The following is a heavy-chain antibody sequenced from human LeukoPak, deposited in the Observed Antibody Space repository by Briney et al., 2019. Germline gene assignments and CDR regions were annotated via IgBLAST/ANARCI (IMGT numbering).Heavy chain of an antibody. CDR2: INPGGGST. CDR3: ARDQSPYSPRALITFGGVIGTSFDY. D-gene: IGHD3-16*02. J-gene: IGHJ4*02. Sequence: ASVKVSCKASGYTFTSYYMHWVRQAPGQGLEWMGIINPGGGSTSYAQKFQGRVTMTRDMSTSTVYMELSSLRSEDTAVYYCARDQSPYSPRALITFGGVIGTSFDYWGQGTLVTVSS. V-gene: IGHV1-46*01. CDR1: GYTFTSYY.